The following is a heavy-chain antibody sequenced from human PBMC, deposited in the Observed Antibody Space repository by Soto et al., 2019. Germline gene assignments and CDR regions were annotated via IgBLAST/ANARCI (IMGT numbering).Heavy chain of an antibody. J-gene: IGHJ6*02. Sequence: ASVKVSCKVSGYTLTELSMHWVRQAPGKGLEWMGGFDPEDGETIYAQKFQGRVTMTEDTSTDTAYMELSSLRSEDTAVYYCATDRPELVGEYYGMDVWGQGTTVTVSS. CDR3: ATDRPELVGEYYGMDV. CDR1: GYTLTELS. V-gene: IGHV1-24*01. CDR2: FDPEDGET. D-gene: IGHD6-13*01.